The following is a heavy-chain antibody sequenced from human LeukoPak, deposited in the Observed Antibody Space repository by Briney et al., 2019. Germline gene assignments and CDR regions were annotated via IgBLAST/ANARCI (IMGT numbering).Heavy chain of an antibody. J-gene: IGHJ4*01. CDR3: ARHGDFHDY. CDR1: GGPISSYY. D-gene: IGHD4-17*01. Sequence: PSETLSLTCTVSGGPISSYYWSWIRQPPGKGLEWIGYIYYSGCTNYNPSLKSRVTISVDTSKNQFSLKLSSVTAADTAVYYCARHGDFHDYWGQGTLVTVSS. V-gene: IGHV4-59*08. CDR2: IYYSGCT.